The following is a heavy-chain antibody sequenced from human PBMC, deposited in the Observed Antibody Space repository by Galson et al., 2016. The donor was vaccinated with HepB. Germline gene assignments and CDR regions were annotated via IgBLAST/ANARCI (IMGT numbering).Heavy chain of an antibody. V-gene: IGHV1-69*13. CDR1: GGTFISYA. CDR3: AREDKGSSDSWSGYYTGRSFYYYGLDV. J-gene: IGHJ6*02. D-gene: IGHD3-3*01. Sequence: SVKVSCKASGGTFISYAFSWVRQVPGQGLEWMGGIIPIFGTTDYAQNFQGRVTISADASTSTAYMELSSLRSEDTAVYYCAREDKGSSDSWSGYYTGRSFYYYGLDVWGQGTTVTVSS. CDR2: IIPIFGTT.